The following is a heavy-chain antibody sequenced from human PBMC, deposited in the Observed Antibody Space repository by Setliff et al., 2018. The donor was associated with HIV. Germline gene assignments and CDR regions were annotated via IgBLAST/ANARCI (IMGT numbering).Heavy chain of an antibody. D-gene: IGHD6-13*01. Sequence: PSETLSLTCAVSGGTFSLHCYTWIRQSPLRGLEWIGEIHHSGGTRSNPSLESRVTMSLDSSRKQFSLRLISVTAADTAVYYCARHGAAAGTGVGRCYYYMDVWGKGTTVTVSS. CDR1: GGTFSLHC. V-gene: IGHV4-34*01. CDR3: ARHGAAAGTGVGRCYYYMDV. CDR2: IHHSGGT. J-gene: IGHJ6*03.